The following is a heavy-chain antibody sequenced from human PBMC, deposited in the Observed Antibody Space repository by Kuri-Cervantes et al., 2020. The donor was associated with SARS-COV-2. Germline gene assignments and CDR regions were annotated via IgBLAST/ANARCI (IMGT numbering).Heavy chain of an antibody. CDR1: GGSFSGYY. Sequence: ESLKISCAVYGGSFSGYYWSWIRQPPGKGLEWIGEINHSGSTNYNPSLKSRVTISVDTSKNQFSLKLSSVTAADTAVYYCARTNSGSFYFDYWGQGTLVTVSS. D-gene: IGHD1-26*01. J-gene: IGHJ4*02. CDR2: INHSGST. CDR3: ARTNSGSFYFDY. V-gene: IGHV4-34*01.